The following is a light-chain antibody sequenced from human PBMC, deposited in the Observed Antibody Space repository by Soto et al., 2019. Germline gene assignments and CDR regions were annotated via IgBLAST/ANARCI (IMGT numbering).Light chain of an antibody. CDR3: QTWDTGMQTWDTGIQV. CDR1: SGHSSYA. J-gene: IGLJ3*02. CDR2: VNSDGSH. V-gene: IGLV4-69*01. Sequence: QLVLPQSPSASASLGASVKLTCTLSSGHSSYAIAWHQQQPEKGPRYLMKVNSDGSHSKGDVIPDRFSGSSSGAERYLTLSSLQSEDEADYYCQTWDTGMQTWDTGIQVFGGGTQLTVL.